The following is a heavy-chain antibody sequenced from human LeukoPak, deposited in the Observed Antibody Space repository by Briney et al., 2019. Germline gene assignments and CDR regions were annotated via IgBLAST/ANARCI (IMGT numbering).Heavy chain of an antibody. CDR1: GFSFSDYS. D-gene: IGHD6-19*01. CDR2: IGGSGHPI. V-gene: IGHV3-48*02. J-gene: IGHJ4*02. Sequence: PGGSLRLSCTASGFSFSDYSLNWVRLAPGKGLEWISYIGGSGHPIGYANSVKGRFTISRDNARNSLFLQMNSLRDEDTAIYYCARDIGVAADHWGQGTLVTASS. CDR3: ARDIGVAADH.